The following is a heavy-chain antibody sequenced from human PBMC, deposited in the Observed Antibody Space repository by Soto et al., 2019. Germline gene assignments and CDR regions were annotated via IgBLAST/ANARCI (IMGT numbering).Heavy chain of an antibody. CDR2: IYYSGST. D-gene: IGHD3-3*01. Sequence: SETLSLTCTVSGGSISSYYWSWIRQPPGKGLEWIGYIYYSGSTNYNPSLKSRVTISVDTSKNQFSLKLSSVTAADTAVYYCARVFGDGYNFSFDYWGQGTLVTGSS. J-gene: IGHJ4*02. CDR3: ARVFGDGYNFSFDY. CDR1: GGSISSYY. V-gene: IGHV4-59*01.